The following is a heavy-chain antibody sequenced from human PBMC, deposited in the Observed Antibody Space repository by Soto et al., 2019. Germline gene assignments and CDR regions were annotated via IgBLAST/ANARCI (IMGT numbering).Heavy chain of an antibody. CDR3: ARDGSTSCYSYDYHGMYV. V-gene: IGHV3-7*05. CDR2: INLDGSEK. CDR1: GFTFRTYW. Sequence: EVQLVESGGGLVQPGGSLRLSCAASGFTFRTYWLSWVRQVPGKGLEWVANINLDGSEKNYVDSVKGRFTISRDNARNSLYLQMSSLRAEDTALYYCARDGSTSCYSYDYHGMYVWGQGTTVTVSS. J-gene: IGHJ6*02. D-gene: IGHD5-18*01.